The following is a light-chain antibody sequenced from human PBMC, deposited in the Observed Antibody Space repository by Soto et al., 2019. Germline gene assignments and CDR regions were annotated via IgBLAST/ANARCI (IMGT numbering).Light chain of an antibody. CDR2: GAS. Sequence: EFVLTQSPGTLSLSPGERATLSCRATQSVSSSYLAWYQQKPGQAPRILIYGASTRATGIPDRFSGSGSGTDITLTITRLEPDDFAGYYCQQDGSSPPLTFGGGTKVEIK. CDR3: QQDGSSPPLT. CDR1: QSVSSSY. V-gene: IGKV3-20*01. J-gene: IGKJ4*01.